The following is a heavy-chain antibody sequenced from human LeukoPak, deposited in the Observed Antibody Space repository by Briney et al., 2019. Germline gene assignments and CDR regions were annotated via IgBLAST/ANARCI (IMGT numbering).Heavy chain of an antibody. J-gene: IGHJ5*02. D-gene: IGHD6-13*01. CDR2: INAGNGNT. V-gene: IGHV1-3*01. CDR3: ARDIDRVFNWFDP. Sequence: ASVKVSCTAPGYIFTSYAMHWVRQAPGQRLEWMGWINAGNGNTKYSQKFQGRVTITRDTSASTVYMELSSLRSEDTAVYYCARDIDRVFNWFDPWGQGTLVTVSS. CDR1: GYIFTSYA.